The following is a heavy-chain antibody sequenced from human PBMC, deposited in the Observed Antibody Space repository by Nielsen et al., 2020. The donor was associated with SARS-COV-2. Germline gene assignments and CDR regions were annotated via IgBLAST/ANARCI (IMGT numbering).Heavy chain of an antibody. CDR1: GGSISSYY. CDR2: IYYSGST. CDR3: ARDLGMGYYFDY. Sequence: SETLSLTCTVSGGSISSYYWSWIRQPPGKGLEWIGYIYYSGSTYYNPSLKSRVTISVDTSKNQFSLKLSSVTAADTAVYYCARDLGMGYYFDYWGQGTLVTVSS. V-gene: IGHV4-30-4*08. D-gene: IGHD1-14*01. J-gene: IGHJ4*02.